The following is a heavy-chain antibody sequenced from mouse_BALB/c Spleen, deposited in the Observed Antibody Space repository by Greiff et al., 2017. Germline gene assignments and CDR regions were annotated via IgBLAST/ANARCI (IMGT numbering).Heavy chain of an antibody. CDR2: ISSGGSYT. CDR3: ARPTMITTNAMDY. V-gene: IGHV5-9-4*01. Sequence: EVQLVESGGGLVKPGGSLKLSCAASGFTFSSYAMSWVRQSPEKRLEWVAEISSGGSYTYYPDTVTGRFTISRDNAKNTLYLEMSSLRSEDTAMYYCARPTMITTNAMDYWGQGTSVTVSS. J-gene: IGHJ4*01. D-gene: IGHD2-4*01. CDR1: GFTFSSYA.